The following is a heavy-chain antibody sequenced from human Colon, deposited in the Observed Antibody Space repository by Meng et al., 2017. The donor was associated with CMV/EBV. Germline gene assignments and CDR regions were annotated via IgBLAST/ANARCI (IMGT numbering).Heavy chain of an antibody. Sequence: SETLSLTCTVSGGSISTYYWSWIRQPPGKGLEWLGDIYYSGRTTYNPALNSRVTISVDTSKNQFSLKLSSVTPADTAVYHCASLRSRNAFNIWGQGTMVTVSS. CDR2: IYYSGRT. J-gene: IGHJ3*02. CDR1: GGSISTYY. V-gene: IGHV4-59*01. CDR3: ASLRSRNAFNI.